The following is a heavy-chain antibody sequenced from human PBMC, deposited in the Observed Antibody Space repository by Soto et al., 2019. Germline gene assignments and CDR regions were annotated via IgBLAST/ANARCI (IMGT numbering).Heavy chain of an antibody. Sequence: QVQLQESGPGLVKPSGTLSLTCAVSSGSISSSNWWSWVRQPPGKGLEWIGEIYHSGSTNYNPSLKSRVTNRVDKSKNPSSLKLSSVTAADTAVYYCARTRYCSSTSCYETFDYWGQGTLVTVSS. CDR2: IYHSGST. D-gene: IGHD2-2*01. CDR3: ARTRYCSSTSCYETFDY. CDR1: SGSISSSNW. J-gene: IGHJ4*02. V-gene: IGHV4-4*02.